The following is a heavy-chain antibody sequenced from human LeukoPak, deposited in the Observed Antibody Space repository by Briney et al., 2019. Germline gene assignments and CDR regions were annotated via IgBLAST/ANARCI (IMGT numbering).Heavy chain of an antibody. J-gene: IGHJ4*02. D-gene: IGHD3-16*02. CDR3: ARDQGSVWGRFRTFDY. CDR1: GGSISSGGYY. V-gene: IGHV4-31*03. CDR2: THYSGST. Sequence: SETLSLTCTVSGGSISSGGYYWSWIRQHPGKGLEWIGYTHYSGSTYYNPSLKSRVTISVDTSKNQFSLKLNSVTAADTAVYYCARDQGSVWGRFRTFDYWGQGILVTVSS.